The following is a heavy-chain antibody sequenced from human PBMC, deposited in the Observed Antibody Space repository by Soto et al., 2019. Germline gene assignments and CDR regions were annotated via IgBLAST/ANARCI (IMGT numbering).Heavy chain of an antibody. Sequence: GGSLRLSCAASGFTFSDYYMSWIRQAPGKGLEWVSYISSSGSTIYYADSVKGRFTISRDNAKNSLYLQMNSLRAEDTAVYYCARAHSNYDPYYYYMDVWGKGTTVTVSS. CDR2: ISSSGSTI. J-gene: IGHJ6*03. D-gene: IGHD4-4*01. V-gene: IGHV3-11*01. CDR3: ARAHSNYDPYYYYMDV. CDR1: GFTFSDYY.